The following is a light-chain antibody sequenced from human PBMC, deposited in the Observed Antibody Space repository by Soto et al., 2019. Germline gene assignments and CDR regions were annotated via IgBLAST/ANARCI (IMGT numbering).Light chain of an antibody. Sequence: QSILTQPPSASGTPGQTITISCSGATSNIGSNPVGWFQQLPGTAPRLLIYSDDQRPSGVPARLSGAKSGTSASLAIRGLQSEDEADYYCATWDNSLSAWVFGGGTKLTVL. J-gene: IGLJ3*02. CDR3: ATWDNSLSAWV. CDR1: TSNIGSNP. CDR2: SDD. V-gene: IGLV1-44*01.